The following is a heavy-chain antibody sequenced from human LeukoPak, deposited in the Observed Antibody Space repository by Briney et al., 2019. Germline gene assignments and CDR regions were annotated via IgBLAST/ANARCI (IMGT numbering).Heavy chain of an antibody. V-gene: IGHV4-30-4*01. CDR3: ARDRVVDGYYYYGMDV. CDR2: IYYSGNT. J-gene: IGHJ6*02. CDR1: GGSISSGDYY. D-gene: IGHD2-8*01. Sequence: SQTLSLTCTVSGGSISSGDYYWSWIRQPPGKGLEWIGYIYYSGNTYYNPSLKSRVTISVDTSKNQFSLKLSSVTAADTAVYFCARDRVVDGYYYYGMDVWGQGTAVTVSS.